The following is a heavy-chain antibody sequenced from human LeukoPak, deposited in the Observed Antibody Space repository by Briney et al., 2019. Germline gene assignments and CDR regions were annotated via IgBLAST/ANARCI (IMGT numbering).Heavy chain of an antibody. Sequence: GGSLRLSCAASGFTFSNAWMSWVRQAPGKGLEWVGRIKSKTDGGTTDYAAPVKGRFTISRDDSKNTLYLQMNSLKTEDTAVYYCTTEMRGSGYYSDYYYYYMDVWGKGTTVTVSS. J-gene: IGHJ6*03. V-gene: IGHV3-15*01. CDR3: TTEMRGSGYYSDYYYYYMDV. CDR1: GFTFSNAW. D-gene: IGHD3-22*01. CDR2: IKSKTDGGTT.